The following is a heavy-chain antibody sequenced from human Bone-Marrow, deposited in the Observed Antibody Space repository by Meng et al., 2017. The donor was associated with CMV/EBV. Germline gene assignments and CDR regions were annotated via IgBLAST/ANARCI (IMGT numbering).Heavy chain of an antibody. D-gene: IGHD3-3*01. Sequence: IRQPPGKGLEWIGYIYYSGSTNYNPSLKSRVTISVDTSKNQFSMKLSSVTAADTAVYYCARAARDLMNYDFWSGYIPFGYYYYGMDVWGQGTTVTVSS. CDR3: ARAARDLMNYDFWSGYIPFGYYYYGMDV. CDR2: IYYSGST. J-gene: IGHJ6*02. V-gene: IGHV4-59*01.